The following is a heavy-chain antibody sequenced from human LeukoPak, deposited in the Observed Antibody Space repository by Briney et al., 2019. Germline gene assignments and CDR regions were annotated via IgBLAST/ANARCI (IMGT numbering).Heavy chain of an antibody. CDR1: GGSISSYY. J-gene: IGHJ4*02. CDR3: ARVTSGWTRFDY. V-gene: IGHV4-59*01. CDR2: IYYSGST. Sequence: SETLSLTCTVSGGSISSYYWSWIRQPPGEGLEWIGYIYYSGSTNYNPSLKSRVTISIDTPKNQFSLKLSSVTAADTAVYYCARVTSGWTRFDYWGQGTLVTVSS. D-gene: IGHD6-19*01.